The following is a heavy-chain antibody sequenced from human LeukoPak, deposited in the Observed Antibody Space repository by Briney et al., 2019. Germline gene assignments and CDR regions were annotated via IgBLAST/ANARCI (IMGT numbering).Heavy chain of an antibody. Sequence: PSETLSLTCTVSGGSISSYYWSWIRQPPGKGLEWIGYIYYSGSTNYNPSLKSRVTISVDTSKNQFSLKLSSVTAADTAVYYCARSGPMVRGVIGWFDPWGQGTLVTVSS. CDR1: GGSISSYY. CDR2: IYYSGST. V-gene: IGHV4-59*01. J-gene: IGHJ5*02. D-gene: IGHD3-10*01. CDR3: ARSGPMVRGVIGWFDP.